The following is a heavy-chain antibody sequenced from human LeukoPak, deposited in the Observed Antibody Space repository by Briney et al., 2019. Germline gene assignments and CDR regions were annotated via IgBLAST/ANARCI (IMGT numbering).Heavy chain of an antibody. V-gene: IGHV3-48*02. CDR3: ARDIHWAFDY. Sequence: GGSLRLSCGASGFTFNSYSMNWVRQAPGKGLEWVSYISSSTSRIYYADSVKGRFTISRDNARRSLFLQMNSLRDEDTAVYYCARDIHWAFDYWGQGTLVTVSS. CDR2: ISSSTSRI. D-gene: IGHD7-27*01. CDR1: GFTFNSYS. J-gene: IGHJ4*02.